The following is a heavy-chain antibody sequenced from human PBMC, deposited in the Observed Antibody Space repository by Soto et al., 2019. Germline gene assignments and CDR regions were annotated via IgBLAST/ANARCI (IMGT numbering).Heavy chain of an antibody. D-gene: IGHD3-10*01. J-gene: IGHJ5*02. CDR2: IIPILGIA. CDR3: ARDLTTMVRGVISNWFDP. V-gene: IGHV1-69*08. Sequence: QVQLVQSGAEVKKPGYSVKVSCKASGGTFSSYTISWVRQAPGQGLEWMGRIIPILGIANYAQKFQGRVTITADKSTSTAYKELSSLRSEDTAVYYCARDLTTMVRGVISNWFDPWGQGTLVTVSS. CDR1: GGTFSSYT.